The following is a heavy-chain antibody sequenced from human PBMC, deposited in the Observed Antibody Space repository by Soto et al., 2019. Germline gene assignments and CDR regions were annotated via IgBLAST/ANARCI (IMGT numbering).Heavy chain of an antibody. CDR3: AGRGCSGHNCYANFDC. D-gene: IGHD2-15*01. CDR2: ISGSGSTI. V-gene: IGHV3-48*02. CDR1: GFTFSSYG. Sequence: GGSLRLSCAASGFTFSSYGMNWVRQAPGKGLEWVSYISGSGSTIYYAASVKGRFTISRDNAKNSLYLQMNSLRDDDTAVYYCAGRGCSGHNCYANFDCCGQGTLVTVSS. J-gene: IGHJ4*02.